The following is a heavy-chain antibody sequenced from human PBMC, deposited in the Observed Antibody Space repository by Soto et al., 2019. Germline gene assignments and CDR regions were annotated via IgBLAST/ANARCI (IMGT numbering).Heavy chain of an antibody. CDR1: GGSISSSSYY. CDR3: ARQGGQWLADDNWFDP. Sequence: SETLSLTCTVSGGSISSSSYYWGWIRQPPGKGLEWIGSIYYSGSTYYNPSLKSRVTISVDTSKNQFSLKLSSVTAADTAVYYCARQGGQWLADDNWFDPWGQGTLVTVSS. D-gene: IGHD6-19*01. CDR2: IYYSGST. V-gene: IGHV4-39*01. J-gene: IGHJ5*02.